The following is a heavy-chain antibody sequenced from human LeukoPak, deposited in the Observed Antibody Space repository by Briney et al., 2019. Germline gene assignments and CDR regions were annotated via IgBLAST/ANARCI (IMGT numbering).Heavy chain of an antibody. J-gene: IGHJ4*02. CDR3: AREAVAGTTFFDF. D-gene: IGHD6-19*01. CDR2: ISAYNGNT. Sequence: ASVKVSCKASGYTFTSYGISWVRQAPGQGLEWVGWISAYNGNTNYAQKVQGRVTMTTDTSTSTVYMELRSLRSDDTAVYYCAREAVAGTTFFDFWGQGTLVTVSS. CDR1: GYTFTSYG. V-gene: IGHV1-18*01.